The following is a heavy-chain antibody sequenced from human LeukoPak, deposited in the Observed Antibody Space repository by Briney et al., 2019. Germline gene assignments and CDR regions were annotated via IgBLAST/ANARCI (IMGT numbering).Heavy chain of an antibody. CDR1: GFTVSSNY. D-gene: IGHD3-16*01. J-gene: IGHJ4*02. Sequence: GGSLRLSCAASGFTVSSNYMSWVRQAPGKGLEWVSVIYSGGTTYYADSVKGRFTISRHTSKNTLYLQMNSLRAEDTAVYYCARVGDEVAYTRGYLDHWGQGILVTVSS. CDR2: IYSGGTT. V-gene: IGHV3-53*04. CDR3: ARVGDEVAYTRGYLDH.